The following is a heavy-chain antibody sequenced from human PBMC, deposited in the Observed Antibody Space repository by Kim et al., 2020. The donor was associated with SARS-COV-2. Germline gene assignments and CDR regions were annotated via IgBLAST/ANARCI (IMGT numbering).Heavy chain of an antibody. CDR3: ARGKWLIKLFDY. J-gene: IGHJ4*02. Sequence: NNNPSLKSRVTISVDTSKNQFSLKLSSVTAADTAVYYCARGKWLIKLFDYWGQGTLVTVSS. V-gene: IGHV4-34*01. D-gene: IGHD5-12*01.